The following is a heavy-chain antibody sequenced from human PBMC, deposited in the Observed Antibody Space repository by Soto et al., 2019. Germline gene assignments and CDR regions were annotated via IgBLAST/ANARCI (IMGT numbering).Heavy chain of an antibody. CDR3: ARDRSLNCYDSGGSA. CDR1: GGSISSGGSY. J-gene: IGHJ4*02. Sequence: PSETLSLTCTVSGGSISSGGSYWSWIRQHPGKGLEWIGYVYHSGDTDYNPSLRSRVTISVDTSKNQFSLRLSSVTAADTAVYYWARDRSLNCYDSGGSAWGQGTLVTVS. D-gene: IGHD3-22*01. CDR2: VYHSGDT. V-gene: IGHV4-31*03.